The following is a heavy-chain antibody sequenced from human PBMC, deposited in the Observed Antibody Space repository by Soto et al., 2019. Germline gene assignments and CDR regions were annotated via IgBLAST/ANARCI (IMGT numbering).Heavy chain of an antibody. V-gene: IGHV3-21*06. Sequence: GGSLRLSCVASGLTFSTYSMNWVRQAPGKGLEWVSSISRSSTYIYYADSVTGRFTISRDNAKNSLYLQMNSLRAEDTAVYYCARGVRAEDSFDIWGQGTMVTVSS. CDR3: ARGVRAEDSFDI. CDR2: ISRSSTYI. D-gene: IGHD2-8*01. J-gene: IGHJ3*02. CDR1: GLTFSTYS.